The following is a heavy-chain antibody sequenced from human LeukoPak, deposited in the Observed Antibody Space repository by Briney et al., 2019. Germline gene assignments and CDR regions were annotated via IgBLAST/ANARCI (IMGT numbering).Heavy chain of an antibody. CDR3: ARDPSESGYSGYDDY. Sequence: ASVKVSFKASGYTFTSYHMHWVRQAPGQGLEWMGVINPSGGGTTYAQKFQGRVTMTRDMSTTTVYMELSSLRSGDTAVYYCARDPSESGYSGYDDYWGQGTLVTVSS. J-gene: IGHJ4*02. D-gene: IGHD5-12*01. CDR1: GYTFTSYH. V-gene: IGHV1-46*01. CDR2: INPSGGGT.